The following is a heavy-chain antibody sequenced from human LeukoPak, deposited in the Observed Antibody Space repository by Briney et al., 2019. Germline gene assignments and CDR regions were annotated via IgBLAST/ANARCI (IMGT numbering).Heavy chain of an antibody. V-gene: IGHV4-4*02. J-gene: IGHJ4*02. CDR2: IHHGGST. D-gene: IGHD3-9*01. Sequence: SETLSLTCAVCGDSINNNIWWTWVRQPPGKGMEWIGEIHHGGSTNYKPSLKSRVTISVDKSKNQFSLKLTSVTAADTAIYYCARKSATDYYETDYWGQGALVTVSS. CDR1: GDSINNNIW. CDR3: ARKSATDYYETDY.